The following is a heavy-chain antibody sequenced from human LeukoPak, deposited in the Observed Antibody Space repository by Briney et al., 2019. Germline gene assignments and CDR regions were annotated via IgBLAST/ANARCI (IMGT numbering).Heavy chain of an antibody. Sequence: GRSLRLSCAASGFTFSSYGMHWVRQAPGKGLEWVAVIWYDGSNKYYADSVKGRFTISRDNSKNTLYLKMNSLRAEDTAVYYCARDKAYCTNGVCPRGYYYGMDVWGQGTTVTVSS. CDR2: IWYDGSNK. CDR1: GFTFSSYG. CDR3: ARDKAYCTNGVCPRGYYYGMDV. D-gene: IGHD2-8*01. V-gene: IGHV3-33*01. J-gene: IGHJ6*02.